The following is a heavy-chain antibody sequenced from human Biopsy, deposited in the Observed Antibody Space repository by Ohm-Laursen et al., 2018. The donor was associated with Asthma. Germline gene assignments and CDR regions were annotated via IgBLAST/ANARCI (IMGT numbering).Heavy chain of an antibody. V-gene: IGHV4-39*01. J-gene: IGHJ6*02. D-gene: IGHD3-3*01. CDR3: ARRITIFGVVQKDHGMDA. Sequence: SETLSLTCTVSGGSMTPTSHYWDWIRQAPGKGLEWIGYISYGGKTSYNPAVKNRVTISRDTSKNRFSLRLTSVTAADTAVYFCARRITIFGVVQKDHGMDAWGQGTTVIVSS. CDR1: GGSMTPTSHY. CDR2: ISYGGKT.